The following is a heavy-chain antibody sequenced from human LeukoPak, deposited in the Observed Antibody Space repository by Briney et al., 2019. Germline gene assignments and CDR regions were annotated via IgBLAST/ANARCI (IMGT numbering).Heavy chain of an antibody. D-gene: IGHD3-10*01. V-gene: IGHV1-18*01. CDR2: ISTYNGNT. J-gene: IGHJ6*04. CDR1: GYTFTSYG. CDR3: ATGLWFGKYLDA. Sequence: ASVKVSCKASGYTFTSYGISWVRQAPGQGLEWMGWISTYNGNTNYAQKFQGRVTMTEDTSTDTAYMELSSLRSEDTAVYYCATGLWFGKYLDAWGKGTTVTISS.